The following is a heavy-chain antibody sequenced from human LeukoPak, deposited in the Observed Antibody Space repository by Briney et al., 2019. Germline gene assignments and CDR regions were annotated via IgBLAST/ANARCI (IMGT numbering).Heavy chain of an antibody. CDR2: IKSKTDGGTE. CDR3: TTVYGDTNNCPYDY. V-gene: IGHV3-15*01. Sequence: GGSLRLSCAASAFPFSHAWMTWVRQAPGKGLEWVGRIKSKTDGGTEDYATHVKGRFTISRDDSKSTLYLQMSSLKTADTAVYYCTTVYGDTNNCPYDYWGQGTLVTVSS. CDR1: AFPFSHAW. D-gene: IGHD1-1*01. J-gene: IGHJ4*02.